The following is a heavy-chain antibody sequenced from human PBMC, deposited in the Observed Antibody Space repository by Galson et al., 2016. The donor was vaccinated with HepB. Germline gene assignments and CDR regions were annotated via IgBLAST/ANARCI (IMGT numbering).Heavy chain of an antibody. CDR2: ISGTGDRR. D-gene: IGHD5-18*01. J-gene: IGHJ4*02. CDR3: ATRNSYGYVH. V-gene: IGHV3-23*01. Sequence: SLRLSCAASGFTFSTHAMSWVRQAPGKGLEWVSAISGTGDRRDDADSVKGRFTISRDNLKNTVHLQMESLRAEDTALYYCATRNSYGYVHWGQGALVTVSS. CDR1: GFTFSTHA.